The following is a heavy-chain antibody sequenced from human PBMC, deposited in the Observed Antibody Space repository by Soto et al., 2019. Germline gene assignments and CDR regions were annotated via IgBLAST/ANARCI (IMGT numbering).Heavy chain of an antibody. CDR3: ASGYIGYSVAGRGDY. CDR1: GFTFSHYD. V-gene: IGHV3-30*03. D-gene: IGHD5-12*01. CDR2: ISYDGGNK. Sequence: SLRLSCAASGFTFSHYDMHWVRQAPGKGLEWVALISYDGGNKYYADSVKGRFTISRDNSKNTLFLQMNSLRAEDTAVYYCASGYIGYSVAGRGDYWGQGTLVTVSS. J-gene: IGHJ4*02.